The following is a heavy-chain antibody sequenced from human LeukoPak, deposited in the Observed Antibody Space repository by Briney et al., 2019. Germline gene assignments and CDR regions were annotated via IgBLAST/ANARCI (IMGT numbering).Heavy chain of an antibody. D-gene: IGHD1-26*01. J-gene: IGHJ4*02. CDR1: GITFRSYW. CDR2: ISIDGRII. Sequence: PGGSLRLSCAASGITFRSYWMHWVRQSPGKGLVWVSRISIDGRIITYADSVKGRFTISRDNAKNTLYLQMNSLRAEDTAVYYCAGGIGNYWGQGTLVTVSS. V-gene: IGHV3-74*01. CDR3: AGGIGNY.